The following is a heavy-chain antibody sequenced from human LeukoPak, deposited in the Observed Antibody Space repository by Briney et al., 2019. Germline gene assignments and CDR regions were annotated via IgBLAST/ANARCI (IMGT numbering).Heavy chain of an antibody. CDR3: ARGGRWELPRPYAFDV. CDR1: GYTLTSYY. J-gene: IGHJ3*01. D-gene: IGHD1-26*01. Sequence: ASVKVSCKASGYTLTSYYMHWVRQAPGQGLEWMGIINPSGGSTSYAQKFQGRVTMTRDMSTSTVYMELRSLRSDDTAVYYCARGGRWELPRPYAFDVWGQGTMVTVSS. CDR2: INPSGGST. V-gene: IGHV1-46*01.